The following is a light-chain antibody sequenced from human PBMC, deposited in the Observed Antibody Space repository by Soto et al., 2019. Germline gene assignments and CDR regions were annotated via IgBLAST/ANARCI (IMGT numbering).Light chain of an antibody. CDR3: QQYDSSPRYT. CDR2: GAS. CDR1: QSVSSSY. V-gene: IGKV3-20*01. Sequence: EIVLTQSPGTLSLSPGERATLSCRASQSVSSSYLAWYQQKPGQAPRLLIYGASNRATGIPDRFSGSGSGTDFTLTISRLEPEDFAVYYCQQYDSSPRYTFGQGTKLEIK. J-gene: IGKJ2*01.